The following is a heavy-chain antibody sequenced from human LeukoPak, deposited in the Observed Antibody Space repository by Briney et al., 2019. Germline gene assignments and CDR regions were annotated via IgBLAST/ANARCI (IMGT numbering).Heavy chain of an antibody. J-gene: IGHJ3*02. V-gene: IGHV4-34*01. CDR3: ARVPGYSRSRGAFDI. CDR2: INHSGST. Sequence: SETLSLTCAVYGGSFSGYYWRWIRQPPGKGLEWIGEINHSGSTNYNPSLKSRVTISVDTSKNQFSLKLSSVTAADTAVYYCARVPGYSRSRGAFDIWGQGTMVTVSS. D-gene: IGHD6-13*01. CDR1: GGSFSGYY.